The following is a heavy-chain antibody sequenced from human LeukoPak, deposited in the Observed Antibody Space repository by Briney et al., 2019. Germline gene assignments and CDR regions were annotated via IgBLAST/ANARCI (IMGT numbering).Heavy chain of an antibody. J-gene: IGHJ4*02. CDR2: VHHSGST. CDR1: GASISRGGYF. CDR3: GRVGPPVVLDF. Sequence: SETLSLTCTLSGASISRGGYFWSFVRQHPGKGLEWIANVHHSGSTNYNPSLKSRFPMSAYTPKNQFSLRLTSVTVTDTRVFHYGRVGPPVVLDFWGRGTLVTVSS. V-gene: IGHV4-31*03.